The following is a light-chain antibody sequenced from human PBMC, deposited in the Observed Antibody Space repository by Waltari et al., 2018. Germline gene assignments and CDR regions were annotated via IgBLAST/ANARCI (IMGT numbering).Light chain of an antibody. CDR2: LVS. CDR3: LQALQTPYT. J-gene: IGKJ2*01. V-gene: IGKV2-28*01. CDR1: LSLLHSNGYPR. Sequence: EIVMTQSPRSLPVTPGEPASISCRSSLSLLHSNGYPRLNWYLQKPGQPPQLLIYLVSNRASGVPDRFSGSGSDADFTLKISRVEAEDVGVYYCLQALQTPYTFGQGTKLEIK.